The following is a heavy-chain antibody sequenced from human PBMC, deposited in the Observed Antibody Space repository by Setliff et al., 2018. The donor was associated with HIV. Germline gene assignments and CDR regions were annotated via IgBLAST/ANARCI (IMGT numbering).Heavy chain of an antibody. Sequence: PSETLSLTCAVSGYSISTAYYWGWIRQPPGKGLEWIGSVYHSGTTYYNPSLKSRVTIPVDMSNNQFSLKVTSVTAADTAVYYCVRPSFGIGGGSMFDSWGQGIVVTVSS. CDR3: VRPSFGIGGGSMFDS. D-gene: IGHD3-3*01. CDR2: VYHSGTT. J-gene: IGHJ4*02. CDR1: GYSISTAYY. V-gene: IGHV4-38-2*01.